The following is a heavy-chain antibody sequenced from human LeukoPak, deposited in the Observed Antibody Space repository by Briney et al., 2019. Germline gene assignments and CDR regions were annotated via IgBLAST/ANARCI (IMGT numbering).Heavy chain of an antibody. D-gene: IGHD3-10*01. V-gene: IGHV1-2*02. CDR3: ARGRSVNYYGQDY. J-gene: IGHJ4*02. CDR2: INPNSGDT. CDR1: GYTFTDNY. Sequence: ASVKVSCKASGYTFTDNYIHWVRQAPRQGLEWMGWINPNSGDTFYAQKFQGRVTMARDTSISTAYMELGSLRSDDTAVYYCARGRSVNYYGQDYWGQGTLVTVSS.